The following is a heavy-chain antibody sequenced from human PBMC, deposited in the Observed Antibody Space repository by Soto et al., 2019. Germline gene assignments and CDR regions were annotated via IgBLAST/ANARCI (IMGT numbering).Heavy chain of an antibody. Sequence: SETLSLTCAVYGGSFSGYYWSWIRQPPGKGLEWIGEINHSGSTNYNPSLKSRVTISVDTSKNQFSLKLSSVTAADTAVYYCATEGIDYGGNSGPSDYWGQGTLV. V-gene: IGHV4-34*01. CDR2: INHSGST. CDR1: GGSFSGYY. D-gene: IGHD4-17*01. CDR3: ATEGIDYGGNSGPSDY. J-gene: IGHJ4*02.